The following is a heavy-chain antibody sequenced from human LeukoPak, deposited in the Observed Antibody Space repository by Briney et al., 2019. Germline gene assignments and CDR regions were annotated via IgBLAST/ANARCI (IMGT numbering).Heavy chain of an antibody. J-gene: IGHJ3*02. CDR1: GFTFSSYS. CDR3: AREMYAGWYFAFDI. Sequence: GGSLRLSCAASGFTFSSYSMNWVRQGPGKGLEWVASISNSGDYIPYADSLKGRFTISRDNAKNSLFLQMSSLRAEDTAVYYCAREMYAGWYFAFDIWGQGTMVTVSS. V-gene: IGHV3-21*01. CDR2: ISNSGDYI. D-gene: IGHD6-19*01.